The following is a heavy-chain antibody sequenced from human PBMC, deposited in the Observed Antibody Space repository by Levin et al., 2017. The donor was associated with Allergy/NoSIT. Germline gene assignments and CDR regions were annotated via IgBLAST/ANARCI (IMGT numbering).Heavy chain of an antibody. V-gene: IGHV1-24*01. CDR1: GYTLTELS. Sequence: ASVKVSCKVSGYTLTELSMHWVRQAPGKGLEWMGGFDPEDGETIYAQKFQGRVTMTEDTSTDTAYMELSSLRSEDTAVYYCATATVTRAYYYYYMDVWGKGTTVTVSS. D-gene: IGHD4-17*01. CDR2: FDPEDGET. CDR3: ATATVTRAYYYYYMDV. J-gene: IGHJ6*03.